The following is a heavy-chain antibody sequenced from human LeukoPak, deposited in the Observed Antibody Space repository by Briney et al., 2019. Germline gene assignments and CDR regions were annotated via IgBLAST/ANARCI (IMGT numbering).Heavy chain of an antibody. D-gene: IGHD1-26*01. CDR1: GFTFDDYA. J-gene: IGHJ4*02. Sequence: PGGSLRLSCAASGFTFDDYAMHWVRQAPGKGLEWVSGISWNSGSIGYADSVKGRFTISRDNAKNSLYLQMNSLRAEDMALYYCARADGGRKVGAPPNWGQGTLVTVSS. V-gene: IGHV3-9*03. CDR2: ISWNSGSI. CDR3: ARADGGRKVGAPPN.